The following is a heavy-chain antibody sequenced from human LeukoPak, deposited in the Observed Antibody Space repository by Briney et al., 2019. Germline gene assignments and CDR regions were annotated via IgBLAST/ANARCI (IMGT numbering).Heavy chain of an antibody. V-gene: IGHV3-53*01. Sequence: PGGSLRLSCTVSGFTVSNNYMSWVRQAPGKGLEWVSVIYGGRNNTVYADSVKGRFTISRDNSRNTIYLQIDSLRAEDTATYYCAREFRQTYSSEWSLDYWGQGTLVTVSS. CDR2: IYGGRNNT. CDR1: GFTVSNNY. CDR3: AREFRQTYSSEWSLDY. D-gene: IGHD3-22*01. J-gene: IGHJ4*02.